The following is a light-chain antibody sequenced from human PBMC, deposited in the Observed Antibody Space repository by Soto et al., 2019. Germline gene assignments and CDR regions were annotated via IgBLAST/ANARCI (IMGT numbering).Light chain of an antibody. CDR1: SSDVGGYNY. CDR3: SSYTSSSTLYV. J-gene: IGLJ1*01. V-gene: IGLV2-14*01. CDR2: DVS. Sequence: QSVLTQPASVSGSPGRSITISCTRTSSDVGGYNYVSWYQQHPGKAPKLMIYDVSNRPSGFSNRFSGSKSGNTASLTISGLQAEDEAVYYCSSYTSSSTLYVFGTGTKV.